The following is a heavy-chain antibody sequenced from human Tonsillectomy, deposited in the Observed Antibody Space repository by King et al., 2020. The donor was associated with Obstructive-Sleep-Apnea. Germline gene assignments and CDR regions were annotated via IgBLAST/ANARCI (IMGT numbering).Heavy chain of an antibody. CDR2: ISYDGSNK. D-gene: IGHD5-18*01. Sequence: VQLVESGGGVVQPGRYLRLSCAASGITFSTYAMHWVRQAPGKGLEWVAFISYDGSNKYYADSVKGRFTISRDNSKNTLYLEMNSLGAEDTAVYYCAREDSGDTASYWGQGTLVTVSS. CDR1: GITFSTYA. V-gene: IGHV3-30*04. CDR3: AREDSGDTASY. J-gene: IGHJ4*02.